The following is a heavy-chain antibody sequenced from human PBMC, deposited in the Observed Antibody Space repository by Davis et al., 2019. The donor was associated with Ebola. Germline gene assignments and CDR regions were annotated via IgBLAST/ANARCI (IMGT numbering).Heavy chain of an antibody. CDR3: ARARGDSLTLAGHEGAFDI. CDR2: ISSSSSYI. J-gene: IGHJ3*02. V-gene: IGHV3-21*01. Sequence: GESLKIPCAASGFTFSSYSMNWVRQAPGKGPEWVSSISSSSSYIYYADSVKGRFTISRDNAKNSLYLQMNSLRAEDTAVYYCARARGDSLTLAGHEGAFDIWGQGTMVTVSS. CDR1: GFTFSSYS. D-gene: IGHD3-9*01.